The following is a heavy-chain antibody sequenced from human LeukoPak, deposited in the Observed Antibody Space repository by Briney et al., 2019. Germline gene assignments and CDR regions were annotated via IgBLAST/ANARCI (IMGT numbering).Heavy chain of an antibody. CDR3: ARAQRDYDILTGYYAPYLDH. CDR1: GYTFTGYY. CDR2: MNPNSGGT. Sequence: ASVKVSCKTSGYTFTGYYMHWVRQAPGQGLEWMGRMNPNSGGTTFAQKFQGRVTLTRDTSISTAYMDLSSLRSDDTAVYYCARAQRDYDILTGYYAPYLDHWDQGALVTVSS. D-gene: IGHD3-9*01. J-gene: IGHJ4*02. V-gene: IGHV1-2*06.